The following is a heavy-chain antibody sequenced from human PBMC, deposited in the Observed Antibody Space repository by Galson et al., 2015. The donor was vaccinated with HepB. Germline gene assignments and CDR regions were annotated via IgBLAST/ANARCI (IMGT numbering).Heavy chain of an antibody. CDR1: GYTFTGYY. CDR2: INPNSGGT. CDR3: ARGGNPYSSSYNWFDP. V-gene: IGHV1-2*02. Sequence: SVKVSCKASGYTFTGYYMHWVRQAPGQGLEWMGWINPNSGGTNYAQKFQGRVTMTRDTSISTAYMELSRLRSDDTAVYYCARGGNPYSSSYNWFDPWGQGTLVTVSS. D-gene: IGHD6-13*01. J-gene: IGHJ5*02.